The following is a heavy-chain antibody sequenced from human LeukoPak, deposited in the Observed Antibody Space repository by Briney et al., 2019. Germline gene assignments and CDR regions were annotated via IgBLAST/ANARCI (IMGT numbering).Heavy chain of an antibody. CDR3: VRQNGDYFDS. CDR2: IAYTGST. D-gene: IGHD4-17*01. J-gene: IGHJ4*02. Sequence: TVSGGSVSSYYWSWIRQPPGKGLEWIGFIAYTGSTNYNPSLKSRVTISVDTSRSQISLRVTSVTAADTAVYYCVRQNGDYFDSWGQGTLVIVPS. V-gene: IGHV4-59*08. CDR1: GGSVSSYY.